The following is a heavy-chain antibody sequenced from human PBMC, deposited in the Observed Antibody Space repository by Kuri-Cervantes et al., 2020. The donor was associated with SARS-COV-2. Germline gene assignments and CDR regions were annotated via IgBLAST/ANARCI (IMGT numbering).Heavy chain of an antibody. J-gene: IGHJ2*01. CDR3: ARGRGIAAAGTGSPAPGYFGL. D-gene: IGHD6-13*01. CDR1: GGSISSSSYY. V-gene: IGHV4-39*07. Sequence: ESLKISCTVSGGSISSSSYYWGWIRQPPGKGLEWIGSIYYSGSTYYNPSLKSRVTISVDTSKNQFSLKLSSVTAADTAVYYCARGRGIAAAGTGSPAPGYFGLWGRGTLVTVSS. CDR2: IYYSGST.